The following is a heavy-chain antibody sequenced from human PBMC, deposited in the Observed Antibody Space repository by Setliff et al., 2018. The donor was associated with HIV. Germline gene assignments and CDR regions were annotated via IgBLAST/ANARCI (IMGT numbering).Heavy chain of an antibody. D-gene: IGHD1-1*01. CDR3: ARDTTPDAFDI. Sequence: GASVKVSCKASGGTFSSYAISWVRQAPGQGLERMGGIIPIFGTANYAQKFQGRVTITTDESTSTAYMELSSLRSEDTAVYYCARDTTPDAFDIWGQGTMVTVSS. V-gene: IGHV1-69*05. CDR1: GGTFSSYA. CDR2: IIPIFGTA. J-gene: IGHJ3*02.